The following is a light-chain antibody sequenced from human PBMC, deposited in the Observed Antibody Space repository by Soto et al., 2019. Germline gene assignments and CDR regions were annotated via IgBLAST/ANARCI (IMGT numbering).Light chain of an antibody. Sequence: DIQMTQSPSILSASVGDRVTITCRASQSISNWLAWYQQKPGRAPKVLIYDASSLRSGVPSRFSGSGSGTEVTLTISSLQPDDIATYYCQQYKSYSYTFGQGTNLEI. V-gene: IGKV1-5*01. CDR1: QSISNW. J-gene: IGKJ2*01. CDR3: QQYKSYSYT. CDR2: DAS.